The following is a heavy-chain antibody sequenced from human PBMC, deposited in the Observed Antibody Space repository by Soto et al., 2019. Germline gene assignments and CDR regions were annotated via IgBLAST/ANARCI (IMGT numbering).Heavy chain of an antibody. Sequence: EVQLVESGGGLVQPGGSLRLSCAPSGLSVSSNYMNWVRQAPGKGLEWVSVIYSGGRTYYGDSVKGRFTISRDNSKNTLYLQMNTLRAEDTAVDYCARAVWFGEKGYDYYGMDVWGQGTTVTVSS. D-gene: IGHD3-10*01. CDR3: ARAVWFGEKGYDYYGMDV. CDR1: GLSVSSNY. J-gene: IGHJ6*02. V-gene: IGHV3-66*01. CDR2: IYSGGRT.